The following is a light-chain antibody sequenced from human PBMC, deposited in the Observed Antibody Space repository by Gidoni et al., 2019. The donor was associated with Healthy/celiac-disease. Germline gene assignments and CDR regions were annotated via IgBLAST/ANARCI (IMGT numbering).Light chain of an antibody. CDR3: RKYNSAQWT. CDR2: AAS. V-gene: IGKV1-27*01. J-gene: IGKJ1*01. Sequence: DIQLTQPPSSLSASVGDSVTITCRASQGISNYLAWYQQKPVKIPKLLIYAASTLQSGVPSPFSSSRSGTDYTLTISSLQPEDVATYYCRKYNSAQWTFGQGTKVEIK. CDR1: QGISNY.